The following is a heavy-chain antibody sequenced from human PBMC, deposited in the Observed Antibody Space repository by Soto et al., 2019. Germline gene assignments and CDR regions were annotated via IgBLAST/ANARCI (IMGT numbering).Heavy chain of an antibody. CDR3: AKVGGSGWFDAFDI. CDR1: GFSFSTYA. D-gene: IGHD6-19*01. J-gene: IGHJ3*02. V-gene: IGHV3-23*01. Sequence: PGGSLRLSCAASGFSFSTYALSWVRQAPGKGLDWVSVISGSGGSTDYAGSVKGRFTISRDNSKNALYLQMNSLRAEDTALYYCAKVGGSGWFDAFDIWGQGTMVT. CDR2: ISGSGGST.